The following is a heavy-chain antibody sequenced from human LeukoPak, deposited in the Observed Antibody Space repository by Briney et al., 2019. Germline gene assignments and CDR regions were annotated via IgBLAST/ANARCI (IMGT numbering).Heavy chain of an antibody. Sequence: PGGSLRLSCAASGYTSSSYEMNWVRQAPGKGLEWVSYISSSGSTIYYADSVKGRFTISRDNAKNSLYLQMNSLRAEDTAVYYCATDCTNGVCDNWFDPWGQGTLVTVSS. CDR3: ATDCTNGVCDNWFDP. CDR1: GYTSSSYE. D-gene: IGHD2-8*01. V-gene: IGHV3-48*03. J-gene: IGHJ5*02. CDR2: ISSSGSTI.